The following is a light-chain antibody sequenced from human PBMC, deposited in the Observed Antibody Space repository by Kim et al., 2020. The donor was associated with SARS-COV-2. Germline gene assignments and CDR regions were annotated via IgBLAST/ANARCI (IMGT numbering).Light chain of an antibody. CDR1: QSVTSSY. CDR3: QQYGSSPLT. J-gene: IGKJ4*01. CDR2: GAS. Sequence: PQGERANLSCRASQSVTSSYLAWYQQKPGQAPRRLIYGASSRATGIPDRFSGSGSGTDFTLTISRLEPEDFAVYYCQQYGSSPLTFGGGTKVDIK. V-gene: IGKV3-20*01.